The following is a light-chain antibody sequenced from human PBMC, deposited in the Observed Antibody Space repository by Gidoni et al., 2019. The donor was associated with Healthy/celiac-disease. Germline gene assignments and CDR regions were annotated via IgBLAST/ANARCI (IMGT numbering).Light chain of an antibody. J-gene: IGLJ2*01. CDR2: GKN. V-gene: IGLV3-19*01. CDR3: NSRYSSGNLGVV. Sequence: SSERLQDPAVSVDLGQTVRITCQGDSLGSYYASWSQQKPGQAPVLVIYGKNNRPSGIPDRSSGSSSGNTASLTITGAQSDDEADYYCNSRYSSGNLGVVFGGGTKLTVL. CDR1: SLGSYY.